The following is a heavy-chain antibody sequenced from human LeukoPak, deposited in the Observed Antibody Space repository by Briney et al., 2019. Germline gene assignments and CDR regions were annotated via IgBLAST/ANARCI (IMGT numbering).Heavy chain of an antibody. J-gene: IGHJ4*02. V-gene: IGHV1-18*04. CDR3: ARVKYYDSSGYSPTARYFDY. CDR2: ISAYNGNT. Sequence: ASVKVSCKASGYTFTGYYMHWVRQAPGQGLEWMGWISAYNGNTNYAQKLQGRVTMTTDTSTSTAYMELRSLRSDDTAVYYCARVKYYDSSGYSPTARYFDYWGQGTLVTVSS. CDR1: GYTFTGYY. D-gene: IGHD3-22*01.